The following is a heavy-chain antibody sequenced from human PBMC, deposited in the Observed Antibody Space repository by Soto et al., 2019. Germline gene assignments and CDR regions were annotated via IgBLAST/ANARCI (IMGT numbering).Heavy chain of an antibody. J-gene: IGHJ4*02. CDR2: ISRSGNST. CDR1: GLSFSSYA. V-gene: IGHV3-23*01. Sequence: EVQVLESGGGLAQPGRSLRLSCAVSGLSFSSYAMTWVRQSPGKGLEWVSSISRSGNSTYSADSVRGMFTISRDNSNNTLYLQMNSLRAEDTAVYYCAKDAKILDWLPTSYYFDFWGQGTLVTVSS. D-gene: IGHD3-9*01. CDR3: AKDAKILDWLPTSYYFDF.